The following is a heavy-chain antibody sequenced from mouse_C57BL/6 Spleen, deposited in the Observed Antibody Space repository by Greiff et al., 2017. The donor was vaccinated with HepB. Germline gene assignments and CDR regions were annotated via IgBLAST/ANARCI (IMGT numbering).Heavy chain of an antibody. CDR1: GYTFTSYW. V-gene: IGHV1-50*01. J-gene: IGHJ2*01. Sequence: QVQLKQPGAELVKPGASVKLSCKASGYTFTSYWMQWVKQRPGQGLEWIGEIDPSDSYTNYNQKFKGKATLTVDTSSSTAYMQLSSLTSEDSAVYYCASLDSSGYGYWGQGTTLTVSS. CDR3: ASLDSSGYGY. CDR2: IDPSDSYT. D-gene: IGHD3-2*02.